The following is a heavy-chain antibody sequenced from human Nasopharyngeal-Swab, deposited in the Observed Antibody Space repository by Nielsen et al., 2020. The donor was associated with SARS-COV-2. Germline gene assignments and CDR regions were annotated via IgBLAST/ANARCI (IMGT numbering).Heavy chain of an antibody. CDR2: MNPNSGNT. J-gene: IGHJ5*02. Sequence: ASVKVSCKASGYTFTSYDINWVRQATGQGLEWMGWMNPNSGNTGYAQKFQGRVTMTRNTSISTAYMELSSLRSEDTAVHYCARITIPRGGWFDPWGQGTLVTVSS. V-gene: IGHV1-8*01. CDR3: ARITIPRGGWFDP. D-gene: IGHD3-10*01. CDR1: GYTFTSYD.